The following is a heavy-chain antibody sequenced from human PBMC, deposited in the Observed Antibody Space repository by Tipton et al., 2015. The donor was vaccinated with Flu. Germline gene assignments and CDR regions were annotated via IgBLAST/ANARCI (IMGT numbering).Heavy chain of an antibody. CDR3: ARLKLYYYYMDV. CDR2: IYYSGST. Sequence: TLSLTCTVSGGSISSYYWSWIRQPPGKGLEWIGYIYYSGSTNYNPSLKSRVTISVDTSKNQFSLKLNSMTAADTAVYYCARLKLYYYYMDVWGKGTTATVSS. V-gene: IGHV4-59*08. CDR1: GGSISSYY. J-gene: IGHJ6*03.